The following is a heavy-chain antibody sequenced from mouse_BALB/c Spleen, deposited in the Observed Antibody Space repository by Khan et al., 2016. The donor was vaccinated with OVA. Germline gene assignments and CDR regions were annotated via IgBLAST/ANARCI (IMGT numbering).Heavy chain of an antibody. CDR1: GYTFTSYY. CDR3: TRSVYGTFAY. CDR2: INPSNGGT. Sequence: QVQLKESAAELVKPGASVRLSCKASGYTFTSYYLYWVKHRPGQGLEWIGDINPSNGGTNSTDKFKNKATLTVAKSSSTAYMQLSSLTSEDSAVYYSTRSVYGTFAYWGQGTLVTASA. J-gene: IGHJ3*01. D-gene: IGHD2-1*01. V-gene: IGHV1S81*02.